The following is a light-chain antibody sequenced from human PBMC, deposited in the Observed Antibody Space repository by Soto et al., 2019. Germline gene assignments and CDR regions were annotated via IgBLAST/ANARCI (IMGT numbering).Light chain of an antibody. CDR1: QGISSY. J-gene: IGKJ1*01. CDR2: AAS. V-gene: IGKV1-8*01. Sequence: AIRMTQSPSSFSASTGDRVTITCRASQGISSYLAWYQQKPGKAPKLLIYAASTLQSGVPSRCSGSRFGTDLTLNISSLQSEDFATYYCQQYYSYPPTFGQGTKVEIK. CDR3: QQYYSYPPT.